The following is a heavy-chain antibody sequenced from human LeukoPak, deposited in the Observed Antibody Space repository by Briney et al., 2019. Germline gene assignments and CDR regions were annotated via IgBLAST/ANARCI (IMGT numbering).Heavy chain of an antibody. D-gene: IGHD2-2*02. V-gene: IGHV3-21*01. J-gene: IGHJ6*02. Sequence: GGSLRLSCAASGFVFNNFALSWVRQAPGKGLEWVSSITRNSTYIYYTDSVKGRFSVSRDNAKNSLYLQMNSRRVEDTGVYYCARVGRDLAVVPAAIRGGRGMDVWGQGTTVTVSS. CDR1: GFVFNNFA. CDR3: ARVGRDLAVVPAAIRGGRGMDV. CDR2: ITRNSTYI.